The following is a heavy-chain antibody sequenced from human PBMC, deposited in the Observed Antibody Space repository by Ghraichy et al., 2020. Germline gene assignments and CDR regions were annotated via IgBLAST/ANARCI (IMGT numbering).Heavy chain of an antibody. CDR2: INHSGST. D-gene: IGHD4-11*01. CDR3: ARGETTRYGMDV. CDR1: GGSFSGYY. Sequence: SETLSLTCAVFGGSFSGYYWSWIRQPPGKGLEWIGKINHSGSTNYNPSLKSRVTISVHTSKNQFSLKLSSVTAADTAVYYCARGETTRYGMDVWGQGTTVTVSS. J-gene: IGHJ6*02. V-gene: IGHV4-34*01.